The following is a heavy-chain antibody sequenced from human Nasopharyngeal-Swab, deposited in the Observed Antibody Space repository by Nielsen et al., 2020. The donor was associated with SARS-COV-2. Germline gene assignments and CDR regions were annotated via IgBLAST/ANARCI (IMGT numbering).Heavy chain of an antibody. Sequence: VRQMPGKGLEWVSYISSSSSTIYCADSVKGRFTISRDNAKNSLYLQMNSLRAEDTAVYYCARDTKGSSGWPYYYYYYMDVWGKGTTVTVSS. CDR2: ISSSSSTI. V-gene: IGHV3-48*01. D-gene: IGHD6-19*01. J-gene: IGHJ6*03. CDR3: ARDTKGSSGWPYYYYYYMDV.